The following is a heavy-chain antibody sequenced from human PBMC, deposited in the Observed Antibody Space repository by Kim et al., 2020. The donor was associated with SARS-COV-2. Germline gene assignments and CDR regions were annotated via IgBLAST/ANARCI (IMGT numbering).Heavy chain of an antibody. CDR1: GFTFSSYG. J-gene: IGHJ2*01. CDR3: AKGGPSILWWPSL. D-gene: IGHD2-21*01. Sequence: GGSLRLSCAASGFTFSSYGMHWVRQAPGKGLEWVAVISYDGSNKYYADSVKGRFTISRDNSKNTLYLQMNSLRAEDTAVYYCAKGGPSILWWPSLWGRGTLVTVSS. CDR2: ISYDGSNK. V-gene: IGHV3-30*18.